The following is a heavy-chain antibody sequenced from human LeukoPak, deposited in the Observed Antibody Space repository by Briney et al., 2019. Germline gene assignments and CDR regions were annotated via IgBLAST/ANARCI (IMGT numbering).Heavy chain of an antibody. Sequence: GASVKVSCKASGYTFTASGISWVRQAPGRGLEWMGWISPYNGNTKYSQKVQGRLTMTTDTSTSTAYMELRSLRSDDTAVYYCARDQGPDSISLLDYWGQGTLVTVSS. V-gene: IGHV1-18*04. CDR2: ISPYNGNT. J-gene: IGHJ4*02. CDR1: GYTFTASG. CDR3: ARDQGPDSISLLDY. D-gene: IGHD1-14*01.